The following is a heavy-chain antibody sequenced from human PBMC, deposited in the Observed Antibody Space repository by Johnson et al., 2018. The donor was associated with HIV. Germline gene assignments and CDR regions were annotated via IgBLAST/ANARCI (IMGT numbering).Heavy chain of an antibody. J-gene: IGHJ3*02. Sequence: VQLVESGGGLVQPGGSLRLSCAASGFTFSSYDMHWVRQATGKGLEWVSAIGTAGDTYYSDSVKGRFTISRDNSKNTLYVQMNSLRAEDTALYYCAKDGIAVAGRAAFDIWGQGTMVTVSS. CDR2: IGTAGDT. CDR1: GFTFSSYD. CDR3: AKDGIAVAGRAAFDI. D-gene: IGHD6-19*01. V-gene: IGHV3-13*01.